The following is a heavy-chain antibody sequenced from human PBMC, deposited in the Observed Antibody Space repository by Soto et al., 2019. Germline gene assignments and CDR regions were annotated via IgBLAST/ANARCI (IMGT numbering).Heavy chain of an antibody. CDR1: GFTFNSYW. V-gene: IGHV3-7*01. CDR3: ARRGDEFDS. J-gene: IGHJ4*02. Sequence: GGSLRLSCTASGFTFNSYWMSWVRQAPGKGLEWVANIKEDGSETHYVDSVQGLFTISRDNAKNSLYLQMHSLRAEDTAVYYCARRGDEFDSWGQGTLVTVSS. CDR2: IKEDGSET. D-gene: IGHD4-17*01.